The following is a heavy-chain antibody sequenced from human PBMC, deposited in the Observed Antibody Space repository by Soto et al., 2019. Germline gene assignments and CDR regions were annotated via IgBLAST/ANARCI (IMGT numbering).Heavy chain of an antibody. V-gene: IGHV3-48*04. Sequence: EVQLVESGGGLVQPGGSLRLSCVASGFTFSSYSMVWVRQAPGKGLEWISYMFATSTTIYYADSVKGRFTVSRDNTQNSLFLLMNSLRAEDTAIYYCARDKDWAFDYWGQRTLVTVSS. J-gene: IGHJ4*02. CDR2: MFATSTTI. CDR3: ARDKDWAFDY. CDR1: GFTFSSYS. D-gene: IGHD3-9*01.